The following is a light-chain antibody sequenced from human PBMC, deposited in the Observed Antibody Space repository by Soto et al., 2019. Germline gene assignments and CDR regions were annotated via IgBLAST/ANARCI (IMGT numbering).Light chain of an antibody. V-gene: IGLV2-14*03. CDR3: SSYTSSSTPHVI. J-gene: IGLJ2*01. CDR1: SSDVGGYNY. CDR2: DVH. Sequence: QSALTQPASVSGSPGQSITISCTGTSSDVGGYNYVCWYQQHPGKAPKLMIYDVHNRPSGVSNRFSGSKSGNTASLTISGLQAEDEADYYCSSYTSSSTPHVIFGGGTKVTVL.